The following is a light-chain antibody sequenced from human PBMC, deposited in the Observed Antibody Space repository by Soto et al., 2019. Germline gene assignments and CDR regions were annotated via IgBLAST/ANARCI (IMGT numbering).Light chain of an antibody. CDR2: DAS. CDR3: QQYNTYPYT. V-gene: IGKV1-5*01. J-gene: IGKJ2*01. CDR1: QSISSW. Sequence: DIQMTQSPSTLSASVGDRVTITCRASQSISSWLAWYQQKPGKAPKLLIYDASSLESGVPSRFSGSGSGTEFTLTTSSLQPDDFATYYCQQYNTYPYTFGHGTKLEIK.